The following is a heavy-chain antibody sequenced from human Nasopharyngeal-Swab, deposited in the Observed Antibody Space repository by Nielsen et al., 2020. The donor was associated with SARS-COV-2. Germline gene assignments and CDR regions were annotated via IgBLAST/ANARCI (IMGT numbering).Heavy chain of an antibody. V-gene: IGHV5-51*01. D-gene: IGHD3-10*01. CDR1: GYNFASNC. J-gene: IGHJ4*02. CDR2: IYPDDSDT. CDR3: ARGEPMVRGVIITGHFDS. Sequence: GESLKISCQGSGYNFASNCIGWVRQMPGKGLEWMGLIYPDDSDTRYSPSFQGQVTISADKSISTAYLQWSSLKASDTAIYYCARGEPMVRGVIITGHFDSWGQGTLVTVSS.